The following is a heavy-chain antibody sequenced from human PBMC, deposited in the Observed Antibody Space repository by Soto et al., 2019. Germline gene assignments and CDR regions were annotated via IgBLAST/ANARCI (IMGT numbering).Heavy chain of an antibody. Sequence: MLCLPYTVSGGTSISLGWNCILQPPGKGLEWIGYIFHSGSTNYNPSLKSRVTISVDTSKNQFSLKLSSVTAADTAVYYCARGRWRGSGSLDYWGQGTLVTVSS. J-gene: IGHJ4*02. CDR3: ARGRWRGSGSLDY. D-gene: IGHD3-10*01. V-gene: IGHV4-59*11. CDR2: IFHSGST. CDR1: GGTSISLG.